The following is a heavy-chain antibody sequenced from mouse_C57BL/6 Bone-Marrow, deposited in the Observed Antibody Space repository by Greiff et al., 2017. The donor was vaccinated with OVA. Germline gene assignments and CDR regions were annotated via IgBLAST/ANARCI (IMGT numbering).Heavy chain of an antibody. CDR1: GFNIKDDY. CDR2: IDPENGDT. J-gene: IGHJ3*01. V-gene: IGHV14-4*01. Sequence: EVQLQQSGAELVRPGASVKLSCTASGFNIKDDYMHWVKQRPEQGLEWIGWIDPENGDTEYASKFQGKATITADTSSNTAYLQRSSLTSEDTAVYYCTTEGILREGFAYWGQGTLVTVSA. CDR3: TTEGILREGFAY. D-gene: IGHD1-1*01.